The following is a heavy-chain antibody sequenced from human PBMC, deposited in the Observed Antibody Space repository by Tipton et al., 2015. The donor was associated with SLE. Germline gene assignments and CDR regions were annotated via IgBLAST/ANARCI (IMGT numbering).Heavy chain of an antibody. V-gene: IGHV1-69*05. J-gene: IGHJ4*02. Sequence: QSGPEVKKPGSSVKVSCKASGGTFSSYAFSWVRQAPGQGLEWMGGIIPIFGTANCAQNFQGRVTMTRDTSTSTVYMELSSLRSEDTAVYYCARAKAHYLSQGYFDYWGQGTLVTVSS. CDR3: ARAKAHYLSQGYFDY. D-gene: IGHD2-21*01. CDR1: GGTFSSYA. CDR2: IIPIFGTA.